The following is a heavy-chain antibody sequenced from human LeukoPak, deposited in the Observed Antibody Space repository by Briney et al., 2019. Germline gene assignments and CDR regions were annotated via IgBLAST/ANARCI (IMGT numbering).Heavy chain of an antibody. V-gene: IGHV1-18*01. J-gene: IGHJ3*02. CDR2: ISGSSSNT. CDR3: ARATGTWGHDGFDI. Sequence: GASVKVSCKAYGYTFMSHGISWVRQAPGHGLEWMGWISGSSSNTNYAQRLQGRVTMTTDTSTTTAYMELRSLRSDDTAVYYCARATGTWGHDGFDIWGQGTMVTVSS. D-gene: IGHD3-16*01. CDR1: GYTFMSHG.